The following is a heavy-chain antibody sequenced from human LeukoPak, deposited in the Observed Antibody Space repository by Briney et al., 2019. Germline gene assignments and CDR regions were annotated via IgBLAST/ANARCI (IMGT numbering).Heavy chain of an antibody. D-gene: IGHD3-3*01. J-gene: IGHJ4*02. V-gene: IGHV3-23*01. CDR2: ISGSGGST. Sequence: PGGSLRLSCAASGFTFSSYAMSWVPQAPGKGLEWVSAISGSGGSTYYADSVKGRFTISRDNSKNTLYLQMNSLRAEDTAVYYCAKVVAGDFWSGQFDYWGQGTLVTVSS. CDR3: AKVVAGDFWSGQFDY. CDR1: GFTFSSYA.